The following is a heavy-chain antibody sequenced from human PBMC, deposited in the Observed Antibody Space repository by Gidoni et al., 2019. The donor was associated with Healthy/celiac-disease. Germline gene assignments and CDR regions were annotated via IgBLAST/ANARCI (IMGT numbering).Heavy chain of an antibody. V-gene: IGHV3-30-3*01. CDR3: ARDRSLPSWNPPAGFFDI. J-gene: IGHJ3*02. Sequence: QVQLVESGGGVVQPGRSLRLSCAASGFTFSSYARHWVRQAPGKGLEWVAVISYDGSNKYYADSVKGRFTISRDNSKNTLYLQMNSLRAEDTAVYYCARDRSLPSWNPPAGFFDIWGQGTMVTVSS. CDR2: ISYDGSNK. CDR1: GFTFSSYA. D-gene: IGHD1-1*01.